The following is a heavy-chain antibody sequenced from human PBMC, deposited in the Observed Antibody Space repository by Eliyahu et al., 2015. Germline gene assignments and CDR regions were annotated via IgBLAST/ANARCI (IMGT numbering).Heavy chain of an antibody. V-gene: IGHV3-30*18. CDR3: AKVNVLGSGWYSLTSPGYYYMDV. CDR1: GFPFXSXG. D-gene: IGHD6-19*01. Sequence: QVQLVESGGGVVQPGRSLRLXXAASGFPFXSXGXPWVXXAPGKGVGWVXVISYDGSNKYYADSVKGRFTISRDNSKNTLYLQMNSLRAEDTAVYYCAKVNVLGSGWYSLTSPGYYYMDVWGKGTTVTVSS. CDR2: ISYDGSNK. J-gene: IGHJ6*03.